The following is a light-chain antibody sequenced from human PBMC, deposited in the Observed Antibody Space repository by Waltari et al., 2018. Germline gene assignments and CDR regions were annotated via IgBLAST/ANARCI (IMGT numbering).Light chain of an antibody. CDR3: HQRSLWPWT. V-gene: IGKV3-11*01. CDR1: QTVSTY. J-gene: IGKJ1*01. Sequence: IVLTQSPATLSLSPGERATLSCRASQTVSTYLAWFQQKPGQAPRLLIYDASSRPPGIPARFSGSGSGTDFSLTISSLEPEDFAVYYCHQRSLWPWTFGQGTKVAIK. CDR2: DAS.